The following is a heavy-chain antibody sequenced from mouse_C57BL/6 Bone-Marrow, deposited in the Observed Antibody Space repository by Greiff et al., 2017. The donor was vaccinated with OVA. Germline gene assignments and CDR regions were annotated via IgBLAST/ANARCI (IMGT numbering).Heavy chain of an antibody. CDR1: GYSFTGYY. CDR2: IYPYNGVS. Sequence: EVQLQQSGPELVKPGASVKISCKASGYSFTGYYMHWVKQSHGNILDWIGYIYPYNGVSSYNQKFKGKATLTVDKSSSTAYMELRSLTSEDSAVYYWARDGYGYDVYYAMDYWGQGTSVTVSS. V-gene: IGHV1-31*01. D-gene: IGHD2-2*01. J-gene: IGHJ4*01. CDR3: ARDGYGYDVYYAMDY.